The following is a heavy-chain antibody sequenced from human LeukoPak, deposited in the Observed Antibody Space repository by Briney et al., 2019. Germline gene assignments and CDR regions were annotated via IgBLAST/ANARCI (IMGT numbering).Heavy chain of an antibody. CDR2: IYTSGST. J-gene: IGHJ6*03. V-gene: IGHV4-4*07. Sequence: SETLSLTCTVSGGSISSFYRSWVRQPAGKGLEWLGRIYTSGSTDYNPSLKSRLTMSADTSKNQFSLKLSSVTAADTAVYYCARLGVGASIYQCYYMDVWGKGTTVTVS. CDR3: ARLGVGASIYQCYYMDV. CDR1: GGSISSFY. D-gene: IGHD1-26*01.